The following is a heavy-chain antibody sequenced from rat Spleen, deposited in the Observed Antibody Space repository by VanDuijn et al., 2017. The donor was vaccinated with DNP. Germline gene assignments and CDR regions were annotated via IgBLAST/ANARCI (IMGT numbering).Heavy chain of an antibody. CDR2: IRYDGGTT. CDR1: GFTFSDYY. V-gene: IGHV5-22*01. D-gene: IGHD1-9*01. Sequence: EVQLVESGGGLVQPGRSLKLSCAASGFTFSDYYMAWVRQAPTKGLEWVAYIRYDGGTTYYGDSVKGRFTISRDNAKSTLYLQMNSLRAEDMATYFCATPAYYAYKGDYWGQGVMVTVSS. J-gene: IGHJ2*01. CDR3: ATPAYYAYKGDY.